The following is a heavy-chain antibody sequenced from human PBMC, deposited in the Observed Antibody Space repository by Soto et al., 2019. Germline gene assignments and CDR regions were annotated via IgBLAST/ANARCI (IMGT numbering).Heavy chain of an antibody. Sequence: ASVKVSCKASGGTFSSYAISWVRQAPGQGLEWMGGIIPILGTANYAQKFQGRVTITADKSTSTAYMELSSLRSEDTAVYYCARSGYSYAMLAFFDYWGQGTLVTVSS. V-gene: IGHV1-69*10. J-gene: IGHJ4*02. CDR1: GGTFSSYA. CDR2: IIPILGTA. D-gene: IGHD5-18*01. CDR3: ARSGYSYAMLAFFDY.